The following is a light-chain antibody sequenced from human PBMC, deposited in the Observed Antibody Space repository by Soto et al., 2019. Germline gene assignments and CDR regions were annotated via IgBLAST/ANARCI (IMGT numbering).Light chain of an antibody. V-gene: IGKV1-13*02. Sequence: AIQLTQSPSSLSASVGDRVTITCRASQGISSALAWYQQKPGKPPNLLIYDASSLESGFPSRFSGSGSGTDFTLTITTLQPEDLAPYYCQQFNSYPFTSGNGTRLEIK. CDR1: QGISSA. CDR2: DAS. J-gene: IGKJ5*01. CDR3: QQFNSYPFT.